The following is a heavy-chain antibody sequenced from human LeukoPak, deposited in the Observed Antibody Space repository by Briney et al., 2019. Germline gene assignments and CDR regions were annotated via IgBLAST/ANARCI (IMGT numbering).Heavy chain of an antibody. J-gene: IGHJ4*02. CDR1: GYSFTNYW. Sequence: GESLKISCKGSGYSFTNYWIGWVRQMPEKGLEWMGIIYPGDSDTRYSPSFQGQVTFSADKSISTAYLQWSSLKASDTAMYYCARHVSYSSGYYCDYWGQGTLVTVSS. CDR2: IYPGDSDT. V-gene: IGHV5-51*01. D-gene: IGHD3-22*01. CDR3: ARHVSYSSGYYCDY.